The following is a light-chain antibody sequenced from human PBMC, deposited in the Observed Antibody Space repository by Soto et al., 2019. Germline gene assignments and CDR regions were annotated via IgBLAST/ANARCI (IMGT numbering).Light chain of an antibody. CDR3: QQYGGSPRT. Sequence: EIVLTQSPGTLSSSPGERATLSCRASQSVSSTYLAWYQQRPGQAPRLLVYGASNRATGIPERFSGSGSGTDFTLTISRLEPEDFAVYYCQQYGGSPRTFGQGTKVEIK. V-gene: IGKV3-20*01. J-gene: IGKJ1*01. CDR1: QSVSSTY. CDR2: GAS.